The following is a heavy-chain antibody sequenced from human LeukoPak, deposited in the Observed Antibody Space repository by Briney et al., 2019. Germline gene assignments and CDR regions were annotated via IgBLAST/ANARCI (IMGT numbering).Heavy chain of an antibody. V-gene: IGHV1-18*01. CDR3: ARETRNRLLYHYYYGMDV. CDR2: ISAYNGNT. Sequence: ASVKVSCKASGYTFTSYGISWVRQAPGQGLEWMGWISAYNGNTNYAQKLQGRVTMTTDTSTSTAYMELRSLRSDDTAVYYCARETRNRLLYHYYYGMDVWGQGTTVTVSS. D-gene: IGHD2-2*01. CDR1: GYTFTSYG. J-gene: IGHJ6*02.